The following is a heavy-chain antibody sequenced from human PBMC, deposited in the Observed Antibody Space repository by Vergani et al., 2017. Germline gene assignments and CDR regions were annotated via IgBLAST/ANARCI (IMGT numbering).Heavy chain of an antibody. J-gene: IGHJ4*02. D-gene: IGHD2-2*02. V-gene: IGHV3-48*01. CDR1: GFTFSSYS. Sequence: EVQLVESGGGLVQPGGSLRLSCAASGFTFSSYSMNWVRQAPGKGLEWVSYISSSSSTIYYADSVKGRFTISRDNAKNSLYLQMNSLRAEDTAVYYCARHRDEEIPDYWGQGTLVTVSS. CDR3: ARHRDEEIPDY. CDR2: ISSSSSTI.